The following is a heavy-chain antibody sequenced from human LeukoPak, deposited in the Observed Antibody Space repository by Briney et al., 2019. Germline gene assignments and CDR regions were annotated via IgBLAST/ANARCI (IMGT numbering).Heavy chain of an antibody. V-gene: IGHV3-7*01. CDR1: GFTFSNYA. D-gene: IGHD3-22*01. CDR2: IKQDGSEK. Sequence: PGGSLRLSCAASGFTFSNYAMSWVRQAPGKGLEWVANIKQDGSEKYYVDSVKGRFTISRDNAKNSLYLQMNSLRAEDTAVYYCARDRRNYYDSSGYYDYWGQGTLVTVSS. J-gene: IGHJ4*02. CDR3: ARDRRNYYDSSGYYDY.